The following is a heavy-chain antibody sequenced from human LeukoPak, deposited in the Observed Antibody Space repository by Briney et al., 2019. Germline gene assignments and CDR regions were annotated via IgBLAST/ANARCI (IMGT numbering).Heavy chain of an antibody. V-gene: IGHV3-74*01. CDR3: ACYGIAPPY. Sequence: GGSLRLSCAASGFTFSSYWMHWVRQAPGKGLVWVSHINNDGSSTSYADSVKGRFTISRDNAKNTLYLQMNSMRTEDTAVYYCACYGIAPPYWGQGTLVTVSS. CDR2: INNDGSST. J-gene: IGHJ4*02. CDR1: GFTFSSYW. D-gene: IGHD2-15*01.